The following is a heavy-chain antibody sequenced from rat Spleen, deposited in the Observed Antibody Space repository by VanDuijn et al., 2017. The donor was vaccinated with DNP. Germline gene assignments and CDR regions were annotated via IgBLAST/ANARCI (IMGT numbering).Heavy chain of an antibody. V-gene: IGHV5S23*01. CDR3: ASLNNYNWFAY. J-gene: IGHJ3*01. CDR2: ISTSGEYT. Sequence: EVQLVESGGGLVQPGRSLKLSCAASGFTFSDYNMAWVRQAPKKGLEWVATISTSGEYTHYRDSVKGRFTISRDNGKTTLYLQMDSLRSEDTATYYCASLNNYNWFAYWGQGTLVTVSS. D-gene: IGHD1-10*01. CDR1: GFTFSDYN.